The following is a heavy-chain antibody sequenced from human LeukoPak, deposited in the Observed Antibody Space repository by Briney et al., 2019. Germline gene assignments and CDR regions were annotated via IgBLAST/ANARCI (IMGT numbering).Heavy chain of an antibody. CDR3: ARGVNKYWELRYYYYYMDV. D-gene: IGHD1-26*01. Sequence: SETLSLTCTVSGGSISSYYWSWIRQPPGKGLEWIGYIYYSGSTNYNPSLKSRVTISVDTSKNQFSLKLSSVTAADTAVYYCARGVNKYWELRYYYYYMDVWGKGTTVTVSS. J-gene: IGHJ6*03. CDR2: IYYSGST. CDR1: GGSISSYY. V-gene: IGHV4-59*01.